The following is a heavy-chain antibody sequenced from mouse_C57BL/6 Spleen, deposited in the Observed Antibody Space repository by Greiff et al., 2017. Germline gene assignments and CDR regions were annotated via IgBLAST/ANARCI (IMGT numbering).Heavy chain of an antibody. CDR3: TRSTRGFDY. CDR2: IDPETGGT. D-gene: IGHD2-1*01. CDR1: GYTFTDYE. Sequence: LVESGAELVRPGASVTLSCKASGYTFTDYEMHWVKQTPVHGLEWIGAIDPETGGTAYNQKFKGKAILTADKYSSTAYMELRSLTSEDSAVYYCTRSTRGFDYWGQGTTLTVSS. J-gene: IGHJ2*01. V-gene: IGHV1-15*01.